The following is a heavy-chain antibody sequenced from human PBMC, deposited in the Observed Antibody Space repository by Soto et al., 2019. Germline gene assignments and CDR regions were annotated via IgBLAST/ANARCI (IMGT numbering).Heavy chain of an antibody. CDR2: ISSSSSYI. CDR3: ARDRWGGDHATGYYYYMDV. V-gene: IGHV3-21*01. Sequence: GGSLRLSCAASGFTFSSYSMNWVRQAPGKGLEWVSSISSSSSYIYYADSVKGRFTISRDNAKNSLYLQMNSLRAEDTAVYYCARDRWGGDHATGYYYYMDVWGKGTTVTVSS. CDR1: GFTFSSYS. D-gene: IGHD4-17*01. J-gene: IGHJ6*03.